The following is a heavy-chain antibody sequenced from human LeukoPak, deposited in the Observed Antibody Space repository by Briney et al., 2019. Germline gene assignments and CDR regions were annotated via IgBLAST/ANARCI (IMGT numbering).Heavy chain of an antibody. D-gene: IGHD2-21*02. J-gene: IGHJ6*02. V-gene: IGHV3-11*04. CDR3: ARGTCGGDGYGYYYYGMDV. CDR1: GFTFSDYY. CDR2: ISRTGDTI. Sequence: GGSLRLSCTASGFTFSDYYMSWIRQAPGKGLEWVSYISRTGDTIYYADSVKGRFTISRDNSKNTMYLQMNSLRAEDTAVYYCARGTCGGDGYGYYYYGMDVWGQGTTVTVSS.